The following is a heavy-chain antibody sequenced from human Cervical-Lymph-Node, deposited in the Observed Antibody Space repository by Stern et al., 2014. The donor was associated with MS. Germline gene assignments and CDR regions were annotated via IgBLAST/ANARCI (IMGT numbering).Heavy chain of an antibody. CDR1: GFTFSTYD. D-gene: IGHD3-10*01. CDR3: ARDNHYSGSVNYHAFDN. J-gene: IGHJ4*02. Sequence: EVQLVESGGGSVQPGGSLRLSCAASGFTFSTYDMNWVRQAPGKGPEWVSYIGGSGSVTHYTDSVQGRFTISRDNAKNLLYLQMNSLRDEDTAVYYCARDNHYSGSVNYHAFDNWGQGTLVTVSS. V-gene: IGHV3-48*02. CDR2: IGGSGSVT.